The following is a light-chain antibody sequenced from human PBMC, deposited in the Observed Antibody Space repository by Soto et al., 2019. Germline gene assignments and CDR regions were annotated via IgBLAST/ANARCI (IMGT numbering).Light chain of an antibody. V-gene: IGKV3-20*01. CDR2: GAS. J-gene: IGKJ5*01. Sequence: ESVLTQSPGTLSLSPGERATLSCRASHSVSSSYLAWYQQKPGQAPRLVIYGASSRATGAPDRFRGSGSGTDFPLSISRLEPEDFAVYYCQQYGGSPPITFGQGTRLEIK. CDR1: HSVSSSY. CDR3: QQYGGSPPIT.